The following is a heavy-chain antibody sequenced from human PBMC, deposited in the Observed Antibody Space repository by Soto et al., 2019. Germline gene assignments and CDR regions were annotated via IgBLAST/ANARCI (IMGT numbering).Heavy chain of an antibody. CDR2: IYYSGST. CDR3: ARHTRTYYFDY. Sequence: QLQLQESGPGLVKPSETLSLTCTVSGGSISSSSYYWGWIRQPPGKGLEWIGSIYYSGSTYYNPSLKSRVTISVDTSKNQFSLKLISVTAADTAVYYCARHTRTYYFDYWGQGTLVTVSS. CDR1: GGSISSSSYY. J-gene: IGHJ4*02. V-gene: IGHV4-39*01.